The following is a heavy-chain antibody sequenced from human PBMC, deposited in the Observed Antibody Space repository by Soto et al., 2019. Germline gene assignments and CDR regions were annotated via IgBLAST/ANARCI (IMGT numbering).Heavy chain of an antibody. J-gene: IGHJ6*03. V-gene: IGHV1-18*01. CDR3: AIMVRGSTIDYSHYLDV. CDR2: ISASNGDT. Sequence: QVQLVQSGAVMKKPGASVKVSCKASGYTFTSHGLSWVRQAPGQGLEWMGWISASNGDTNDAHKYKGRDSGATDNSTSTGYMGLRSLRSDDTAVYYCAIMVRGSTIDYSHYLDVWGEGTAVTVSS. D-gene: IGHD3-10*01. CDR1: GYTFTSHG.